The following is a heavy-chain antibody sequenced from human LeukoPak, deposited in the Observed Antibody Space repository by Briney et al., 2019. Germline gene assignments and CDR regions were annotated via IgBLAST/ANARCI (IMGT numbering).Heavy chain of an antibody. CDR2: ISGSGGST. CDR3: AKDRPRGATRGLTKGPFDY. V-gene: IGHV3-23*01. D-gene: IGHD5-24*01. J-gene: IGHJ4*02. CDR1: GFTFSSYA. Sequence: GGSLRLSCAASGFTFSSYAMHWVRQAPGKGLEWVSAISGSGGSTYYADSVKGRFTISRDNSKNTLYLQMNSLRAEDTAVYYCAKDRPRGATRGLTKGPFDYWGQGTLVTVSS.